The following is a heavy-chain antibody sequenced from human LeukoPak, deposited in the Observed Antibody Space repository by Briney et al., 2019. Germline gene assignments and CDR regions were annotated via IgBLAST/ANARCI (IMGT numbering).Heavy chain of an antibody. CDR1: GGSISSYY. J-gene: IGHJ4*02. CDR3: AIPGIAATGAFDC. D-gene: IGHD6-13*01. CDR2: IYYSGST. V-gene: IGHV4-59*08. Sequence: SETLSLTCTVSGGSISSYYWTWIRQPPGKGLEWIGYIYYSGSTYYNPSLKSRVTISVDTSKNQFSLNLTSVTAADTAVYFCAIPGIAATGAFDCWGQGTLVTVSS.